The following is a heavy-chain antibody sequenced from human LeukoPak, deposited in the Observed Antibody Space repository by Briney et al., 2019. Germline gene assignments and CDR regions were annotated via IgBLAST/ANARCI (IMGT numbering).Heavy chain of an antibody. D-gene: IGHD3-10*01. CDR2: ISYDGSNK. Sequence: GRSLRLSCAASGFAFSTYAMHWVRQGPGKGLEWVAVISYDGSNKFYADSVKGRFTISRDNSKNTLYLQMSSLSAEDTAVYYCARTTTPHYYGSGSYALGYWGQGTLVTVLS. CDR3: ARTTTPHYYGSGSYALGY. J-gene: IGHJ4*02. V-gene: IGHV3-30-3*01. CDR1: GFAFSTYA.